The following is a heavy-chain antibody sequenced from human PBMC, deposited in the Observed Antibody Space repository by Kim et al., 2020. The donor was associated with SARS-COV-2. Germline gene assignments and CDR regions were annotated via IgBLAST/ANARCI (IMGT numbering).Heavy chain of an antibody. Sequence: ASVKVSCKASGYTFINYVMHLVRQAPGQRLEWMGLISIGHDDTKYSQKFRGRVTITRDTTASTAYMELSSLRSEDTAVYYCARGSGWAFDYWGQGTLVTV. CDR1: GYTFINYV. CDR2: ISIGHDDT. J-gene: IGHJ4*02. D-gene: IGHD6-19*01. V-gene: IGHV1-3*04. CDR3: ARGSGWAFDY.